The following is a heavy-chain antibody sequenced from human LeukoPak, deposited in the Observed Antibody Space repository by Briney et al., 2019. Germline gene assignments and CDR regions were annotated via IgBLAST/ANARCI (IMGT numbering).Heavy chain of an antibody. D-gene: IGHD2-2*01. J-gene: IGHJ4*02. CDR1: GYTFTSYA. CDR2: INAGNGNT. V-gene: IGHV1-3*01. CDR3: ARNYCSSTSCLPTDY. Sequence: ASVKVSCKASGYTFTSYAMHWVRQAPGQRLEWMGWINAGNGNTKYSQKFQGRDTITRDTSASTAYMELSSLRSEDTAVYYCARNYCSSTSCLPTDYWGQGTLVTVSS.